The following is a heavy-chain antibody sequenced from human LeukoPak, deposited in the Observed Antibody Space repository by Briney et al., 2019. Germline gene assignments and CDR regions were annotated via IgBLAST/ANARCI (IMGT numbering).Heavy chain of an antibody. D-gene: IGHD6-6*01. V-gene: IGHV3-23*01. Sequence: GGSLRLSCAASGFTFSDYAMTWVRQGPGKGLEWVSTIDSGGAINYADSVKGRFTISRDNSKNTLYLQMNSLRAEDTAVYYCARGLEYTGWGYYFDYWGQGTPVTVSS. J-gene: IGHJ4*02. CDR2: IDSGGAI. CDR1: GFTFSDYA. CDR3: ARGLEYTGWGYYFDY.